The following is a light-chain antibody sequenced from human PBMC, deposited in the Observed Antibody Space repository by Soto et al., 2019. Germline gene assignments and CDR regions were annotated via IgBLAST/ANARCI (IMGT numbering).Light chain of an antibody. Sequence: EVVLTQSPATLSVSPGESATLSCRASQSVSGSLAWYQQKPGQAPRLLIYTTSNRATGVPARFSGSGSGTDFTLTISSLQSEGFAFYYCQQYSHWPRTFGQGTKVEIK. CDR3: QQYSHWPRT. J-gene: IGKJ1*01. V-gene: IGKV3-15*01. CDR1: QSVSGS. CDR2: TTS.